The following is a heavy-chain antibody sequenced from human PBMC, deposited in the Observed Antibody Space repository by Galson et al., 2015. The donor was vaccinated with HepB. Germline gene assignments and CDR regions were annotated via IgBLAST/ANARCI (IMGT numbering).Heavy chain of an antibody. CDR2: IYWDGDK. J-gene: IGHJ4*02. V-gene: IGHV2-5*02. CDR3: AHRGDVGSPAFYLDY. Sequence: PALVKPTQTLTLTCTFSGFSLTTNGEGMAWIRQPPGEPLEWLGLIYWDGDKRYNPSVKSRVSITMDTAKNQVVLTMTNMDPVDRGTYFCAHRGDVGSPAFYLDYWSQGTLVTVSS. CDR1: GFSLTTNGEG. D-gene: IGHD1-26*01.